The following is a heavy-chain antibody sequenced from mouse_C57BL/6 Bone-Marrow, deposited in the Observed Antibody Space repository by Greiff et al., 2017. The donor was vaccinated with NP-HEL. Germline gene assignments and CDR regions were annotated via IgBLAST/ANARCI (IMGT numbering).Heavy chain of an antibody. CDR3: ARQDFYYGSSPFAY. Sequence: QVQLQQPGAELVKPGASVKLSCKASGYTFTSYWMHWVKQRPGQGLAWIGMIHPNSGSTNYNEKFKSKATLTVDKSSSTAYMQLSSLTSEDSAVYYCARQDFYYGSSPFAYWGQGTLVTVSA. CDR1: GYTFTSYW. J-gene: IGHJ3*01. CDR2: IHPNSGST. D-gene: IGHD1-1*01. V-gene: IGHV1-64*01.